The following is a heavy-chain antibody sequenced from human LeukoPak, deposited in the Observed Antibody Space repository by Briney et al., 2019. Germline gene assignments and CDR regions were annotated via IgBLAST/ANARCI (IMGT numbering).Heavy chain of an antibody. V-gene: IGHV4-59*01. J-gene: IGHJ6*03. D-gene: IGHD3-3*01. CDR1: GGSISSYY. Sequence: KPSETLSLTCTVSGGSISSYYWSWIRQPPGKGLEWIGYIYYSGSTNYNPSLKSRVTISVDTSKNQFSLKLSSVTAADTAVYYCARVERFWSGYYTDYYYYYMDVWGKGTTVTVSS. CDR2: IYYSGST. CDR3: ARVERFWSGYYTDYYYYYMDV.